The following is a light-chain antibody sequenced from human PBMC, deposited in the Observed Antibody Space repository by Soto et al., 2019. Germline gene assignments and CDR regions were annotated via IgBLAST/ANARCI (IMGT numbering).Light chain of an antibody. Sequence: EIVLTHSPGTLSVSPGGTATRSCRASQSVTSSYLAWYQQQPGQAPRLLIYGATSRATGIPDRFSGSGSGIDFTPTISRLEPEDLAVYFCQQYDSAPFSFGPGTKV. CDR2: GAT. CDR1: QSVTSSY. J-gene: IGKJ3*01. CDR3: QQYDSAPFS. V-gene: IGKV3-20*01.